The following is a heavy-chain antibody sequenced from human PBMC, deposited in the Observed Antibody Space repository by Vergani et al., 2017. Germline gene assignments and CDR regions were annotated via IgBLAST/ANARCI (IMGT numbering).Heavy chain of an antibody. CDR3: ASSIFPDYYDILTGYYPFDY. D-gene: IGHD3-9*01. V-gene: IGHV3-64*01. Sequence: EVQLVESGGGLVQPGGSLRLSCAASGFTFSSYAMHWVRQAPGKGLEYVSAISSNGGSTYYANSVKGRVTISRDNSKNTLYLQMGSLRAEDMAVYYCASSIFPDYYDILTGYYPFDYWGQGTLVTVSS. CDR1: GFTFSSYA. J-gene: IGHJ4*02. CDR2: ISSNGGST.